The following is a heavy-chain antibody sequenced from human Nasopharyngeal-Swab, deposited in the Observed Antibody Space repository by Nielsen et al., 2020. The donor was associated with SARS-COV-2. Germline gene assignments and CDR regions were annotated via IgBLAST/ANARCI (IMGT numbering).Heavy chain of an antibody. J-gene: IGHJ4*02. V-gene: IGHV5-51*01. CDR3: ARPGGYSSGRVDY. CDR2: IYPGDSDT. D-gene: IGHD6-19*01. CDR1: GYSFTRYW. Sequence: GEDLKISCKGSGYSFTRYWIGLFRQMPWKGLEWMGIIYPGDSDTRYRPSFQGQVTISADKSISPAYLQWSSLKASDTAMYYCARPGGYSSGRVDYWGQGTLVTVSS.